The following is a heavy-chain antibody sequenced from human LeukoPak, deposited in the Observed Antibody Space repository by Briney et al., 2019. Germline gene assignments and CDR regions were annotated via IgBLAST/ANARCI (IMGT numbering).Heavy chain of an antibody. CDR3: ARDRALRYFDWSLDY. Sequence: ASVKVSCKASGYTFTSYAMNWVRQAPGQGLEWMGWINTNTGNPTYAQGFTGRFVFSLDTSVSTAYLQISSPKAEDTAVYYCARDRALRYFDWSLDYWGQGTLVTVSS. D-gene: IGHD3-9*01. J-gene: IGHJ4*02. CDR2: INTNTGNP. CDR1: GYTFTSYA. V-gene: IGHV7-4-1*02.